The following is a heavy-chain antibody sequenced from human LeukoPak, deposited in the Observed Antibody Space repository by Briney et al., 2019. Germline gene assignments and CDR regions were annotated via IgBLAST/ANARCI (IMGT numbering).Heavy chain of an antibody. CDR2: IYTSGST. Sequence: PSETLSLTCTVSGGSISSGSYYWSWIRQPAGKGLEWIGRIYTSGSTNYNPSLKSRVTISVDTSKNQFSLKLSSVTAADTAVYYCARGHSSSAEFFDCWGQGTLVTVSS. CDR1: GGSISSGSYY. CDR3: ARGHSSSAEFFDC. J-gene: IGHJ4*02. D-gene: IGHD6-13*01. V-gene: IGHV4-61*02.